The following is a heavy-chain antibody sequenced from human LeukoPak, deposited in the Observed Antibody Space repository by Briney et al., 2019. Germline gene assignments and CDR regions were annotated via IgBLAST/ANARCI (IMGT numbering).Heavy chain of an antibody. CDR3: ARPVYGGSRLGY. CDR1: GFTFSSYW. J-gene: IGHJ4*02. V-gene: IGHV3-7*05. CDR2: IKEDGSEK. D-gene: IGHD4-23*01. Sequence: GGSLRLSCAASGFTFSSYWMSWVRQAPGKGLERVANIKEDGSEKYYVDSVKGRFTISRDNAKNSLYLQMNSLRAEDTAVYYCARPVYGGSRLGYWGQGTLVTVSS.